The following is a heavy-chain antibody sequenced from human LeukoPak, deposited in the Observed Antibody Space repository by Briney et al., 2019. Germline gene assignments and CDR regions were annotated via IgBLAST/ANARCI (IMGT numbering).Heavy chain of an antibody. Sequence: KPSETLSLTCTVSGGSISSYYWSWTRQPPGKGLEWIGYIYYSGSTNYNPSLKSRVTISVDTSKNQFSLKLSSVTAADTAVYYCARGRVRGVIIRGLVDYWGQGTLVTVSS. V-gene: IGHV4-59*01. D-gene: IGHD3-10*01. J-gene: IGHJ4*02. CDR1: GGSISSYY. CDR2: IYYSGST. CDR3: ARGRVRGVIIRGLVDY.